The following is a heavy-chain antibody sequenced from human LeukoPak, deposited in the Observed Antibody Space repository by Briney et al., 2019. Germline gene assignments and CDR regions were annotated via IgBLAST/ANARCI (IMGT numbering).Heavy chain of an antibody. CDR1: VYTFTSYG. V-gene: IGHV1-2*02. J-gene: IGHJ4*02. CDR3: ARSTMVRGVIPFDY. D-gene: IGHD3-10*01. Sequence: ASVKVSCKASVYTFTSYGISWVRQAPGQGLEWMGWINPNSGGTNYAQKFQGRVTMTRDTSISTAYMELSRLRSDDTAVYYCARSTMVRGVIPFDYWGQGTLVTVSS. CDR2: INPNSGGT.